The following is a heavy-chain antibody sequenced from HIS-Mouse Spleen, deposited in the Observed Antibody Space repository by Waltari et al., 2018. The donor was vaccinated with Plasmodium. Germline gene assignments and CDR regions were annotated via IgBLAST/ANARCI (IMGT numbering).Heavy chain of an antibody. CDR2: INHSGST. V-gene: IGHV4-34*01. CDR3: ARGQLGIDAFDI. J-gene: IGHJ3*02. Sequence: HVQLQQWGAGLLKPSETLSLTCAVYGGSFRGYYWSWIRQPPGKGLEWIGEINHSGSTNYNPSLKSRVTISVDTSKNQFSLKLSSVTAADTAVYYCARGQLGIDAFDIWGQGTMVTVSS. CDR1: GGSFRGYY. D-gene: IGHD7-27*01.